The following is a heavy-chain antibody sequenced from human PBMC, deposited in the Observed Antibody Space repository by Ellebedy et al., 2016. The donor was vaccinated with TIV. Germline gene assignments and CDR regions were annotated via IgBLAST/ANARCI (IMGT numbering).Heavy chain of an antibody. CDR2: ISYDGMHK. V-gene: IGHV3-30*04. CDR1: GFTFNNYA. J-gene: IGHJ5*01. Sequence: GGSLRLXXAASGFTFNNYALHWVRQAPGKGLEWVAVISYDGMHKWYADSVKDRFTISRDNGRNTLYLQMNSLRLDDTAVYYCARTMAARPDLNWFDSWGQGTLVTGSS. CDR3: ARTMAARPDLNWFDS. D-gene: IGHD6-6*01.